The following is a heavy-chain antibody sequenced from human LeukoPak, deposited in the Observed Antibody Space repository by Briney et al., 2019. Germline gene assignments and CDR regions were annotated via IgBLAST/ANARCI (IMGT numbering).Heavy chain of an antibody. D-gene: IGHD3-3*01. J-gene: IGHJ6*02. CDR1: GFTFSSYS. CDR3: ARDRYYDFWSGYYSYYYYYGMDV. CDR2: ISSSSSYI. V-gene: IGHV3-21*01. Sequence: PGGSLRLSCAAFGFTFSSYSMNWVRQAPGKGLEWGSSISSSSSYIHYADSVKGRFTISRDSAKNSLYLQMNSLRAEDTAVYYCARDRYYDFWSGYYSYYYYYGMDVWGQGTTVTVSS.